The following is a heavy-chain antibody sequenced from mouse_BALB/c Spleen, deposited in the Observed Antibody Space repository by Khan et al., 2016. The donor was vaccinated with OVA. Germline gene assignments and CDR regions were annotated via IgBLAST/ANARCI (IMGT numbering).Heavy chain of an antibody. CDR1: GYSITSDYA. D-gene: IGHD2-3*01. CDR2: ISYSGST. V-gene: IGHV3-2*02. Sequence: EVKLEESGPGLVKPSQSLSLTCTVTGYSITSDYAWNWIRQFPGNKLEWMGYISYSGSTNYNPALKSRISITRDTSKNQFFLQLNSVTTEDTATYYCARDGSRYNYATDYWGQGTSVTVSS. J-gene: IGHJ4*01. CDR3: ARDGSRYNYATDY.